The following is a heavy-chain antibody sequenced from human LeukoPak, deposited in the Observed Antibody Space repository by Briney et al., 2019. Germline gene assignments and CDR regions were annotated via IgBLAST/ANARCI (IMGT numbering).Heavy chain of an antibody. J-gene: IGHJ4*02. CDR1: GGSFSGYY. V-gene: IGHV4-34*01. D-gene: IGHD5-24*01. Sequence: PSETLSLTCAVYGGSFSGYYWSWIRQPPGKGLEWIGEINPSGSTNYNPSLKSRVTISVDTSKNQFSLKLSSVTAADTAVYYCARDSEMATIPLGYWGQGTLVTVSS. CDR3: ARDSEMATIPLGY. CDR2: INPSGST.